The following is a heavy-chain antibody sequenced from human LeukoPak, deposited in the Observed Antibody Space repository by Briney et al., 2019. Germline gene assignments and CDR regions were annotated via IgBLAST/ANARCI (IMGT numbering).Heavy chain of an antibody. D-gene: IGHD5-12*01. CDR3: AREFQLEGGYSLH. CDR1: GGTFSSYA. J-gene: IGHJ4*02. Sequence: ASVKVSCKASGGTFSSYAISWVRQAPGQGLEWMGGIIPIFGTANYAQKFQGRVTITADESTSTAYMELSSLRSEDTAVYYCAREFQLEGGYSLHWGQGTLVTVSS. V-gene: IGHV1-69*13. CDR2: IIPIFGTA.